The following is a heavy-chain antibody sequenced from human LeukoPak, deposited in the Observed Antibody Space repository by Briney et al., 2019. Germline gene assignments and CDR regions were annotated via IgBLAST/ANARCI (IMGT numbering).Heavy chain of an antibody. CDR1: GFTVSSNY. CDR2: ISSSSSYI. Sequence: KPGGSLRLSCAASGFTVSSNYMSWVRQAPGKGLEWVSSISSSSSYIYYADSVKGRFTISRDNAKNSLYLQMSSLRAEDAAIYYCARLYDILTGAFDYWGQGTLVTVSS. J-gene: IGHJ4*02. CDR3: ARLYDILTGAFDY. V-gene: IGHV3-21*01. D-gene: IGHD3-9*01.